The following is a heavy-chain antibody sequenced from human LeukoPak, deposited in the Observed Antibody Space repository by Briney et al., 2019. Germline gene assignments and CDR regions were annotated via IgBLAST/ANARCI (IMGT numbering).Heavy chain of an antibody. D-gene: IGHD3-10*01. J-gene: IGHJ4*02. Sequence: SETLSLTCAVSGGPFSGYFWSWLRHSSGKGLEWIGEIHNSGTTNYHPSLNSRVTISEDTSKNQFYLNLSSVTAADTAVYYCARRYYYNLGSFPFDFWGQGTLVTVSS. V-gene: IGHV4-34*01. CDR1: GGPFSGYF. CDR3: ARRYYYNLGSFPFDF. CDR2: IHNSGTT.